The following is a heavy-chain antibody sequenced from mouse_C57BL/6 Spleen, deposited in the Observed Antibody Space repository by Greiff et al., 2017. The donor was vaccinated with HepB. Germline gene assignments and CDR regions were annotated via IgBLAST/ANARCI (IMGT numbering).Heavy chain of an antibody. V-gene: IGHV14-4*01. Sequence: VQLQQSGAELVRPGASVKLSCTASGFNIKDDYMHWVKQRPEQGLEWIGWIDPENGDTEYASKFQGKATITADTSSNTAYLRLSSLTSEDTAVYYCTTGYSKGAMDYWGQGTSVTVSS. J-gene: IGHJ4*01. CDR3: TTGYSKGAMDY. CDR1: GFNIKDDY. D-gene: IGHD2-5*01. CDR2: IDPENGDT.